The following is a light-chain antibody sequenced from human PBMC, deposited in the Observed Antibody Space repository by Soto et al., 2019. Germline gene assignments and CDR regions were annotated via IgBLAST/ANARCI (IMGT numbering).Light chain of an antibody. CDR3: GTWDSSLSAL. CDR2: GNN. J-gene: IGLJ2*01. Sequence: QSVLTQPPSVSAAPGQTVTISCSGSSSNIGNNYVSWYQQLPGTAPKLLIYGNNKRPSGIPDRFSGSKSGTSATLGITGLQTGDEADYYCGTWDSSLSALFGGGTKLTVL. V-gene: IGLV1-51*01. CDR1: SSNIGNNY.